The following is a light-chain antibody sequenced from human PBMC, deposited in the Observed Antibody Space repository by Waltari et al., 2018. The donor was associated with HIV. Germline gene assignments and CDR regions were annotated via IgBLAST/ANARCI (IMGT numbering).Light chain of an antibody. Sequence: SSLTQPAPVSGSPGQSITISCTATSSDVGGFNLFSWYQQHPGKAPKLMIYEGSKRPSGVSNRFSGSKSGNTASLTISGLQAEDEADYYCCSYAGSSTYVFGTGTKVTVL. CDR3: CSYAGSSTYV. V-gene: IGLV2-23*01. J-gene: IGLJ1*01. CDR1: SSDVGGFNL. CDR2: EGS.